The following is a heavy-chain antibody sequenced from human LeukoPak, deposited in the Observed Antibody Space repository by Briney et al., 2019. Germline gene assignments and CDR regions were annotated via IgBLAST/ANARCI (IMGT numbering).Heavy chain of an antibody. CDR1: GFTFSDYS. J-gene: IGHJ4*02. CDR2: VNTVSSYI. Sequence: PGGSLRLSCAASGFTFSDYSMNWVRQAPGKGLEWVASVNTVSSYIYYADSMRGRFTISRDNAKNSLFLQMNSLRAEDTAVYYCARLRRNSDRSDFFYYYDHWGQGTLVNVSS. V-gene: IGHV3-21*01. CDR3: ARLRRNSDRSDFFYYYDH. D-gene: IGHD3-22*01.